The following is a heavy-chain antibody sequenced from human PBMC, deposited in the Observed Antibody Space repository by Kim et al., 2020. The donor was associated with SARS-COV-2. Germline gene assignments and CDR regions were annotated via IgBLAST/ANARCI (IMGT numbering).Heavy chain of an antibody. D-gene: IGHD3-10*01. CDR3: ASGSYGSGTDS. V-gene: IGHV4-34*01. CDR2: INHSGST. Sequence: SETLSLTCAVYGGSFSGYYWSWIRQPPGKGLEWMGEINHSGSTNYNPTLKRRVTISVDTSKNQFPLKLSSVTAADTAVYYCASGSYGSGTDSWGQGTLVTVSS. J-gene: IGHJ4*02. CDR1: GGSFSGYY.